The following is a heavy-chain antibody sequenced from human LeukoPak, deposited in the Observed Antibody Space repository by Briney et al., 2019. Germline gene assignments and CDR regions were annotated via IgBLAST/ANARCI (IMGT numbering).Heavy chain of an antibody. CDR2: ISGRDDST. CDR1: GFSFSNYA. J-gene: IGHJ4*02. V-gene: IGHV3-23*01. D-gene: IGHD3-9*01. CDR3: AKWGDYDVLTGYYDSDY. Sequence: PGGSLRLSCAASGFSFSNYAMSWVRQVPGKGLEWVLAISGRDDSTYYADSVKGRFTISRDTSKNTLYLQMNSLRAEDTAVYYCAKWGDYDVLTGYYDSDYWGQGTLVTVSS.